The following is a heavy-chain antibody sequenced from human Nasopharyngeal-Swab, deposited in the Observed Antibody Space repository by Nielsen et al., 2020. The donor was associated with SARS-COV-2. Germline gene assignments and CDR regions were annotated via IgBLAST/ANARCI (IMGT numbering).Heavy chain of an antibody. D-gene: IGHD3-10*01. CDR3: ARDPGAATLDY. CDR2: SSPTNGNT. CDR1: GYTFTTYD. V-gene: IGHV1-18*04. Sequence: ASVKVSCKASGYTFTTYDITWVRQAPGQGLEWMGWSSPTNGNTNYALNFQGRVTMTADTSTNTAYMELRNLRYDDTAVYYCARDPGAATLDYWGQGSLVTVSS. J-gene: IGHJ4*02.